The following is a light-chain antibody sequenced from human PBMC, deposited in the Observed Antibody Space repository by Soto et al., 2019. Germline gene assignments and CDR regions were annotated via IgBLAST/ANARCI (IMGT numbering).Light chain of an antibody. Sequence: EIVLTQSPGTLALSPGEGANLSFRASQSVNKYLAWEQQKPGQAPRLLIYGASSRATGIPDSFSGSGSGTDFTLTISRLEPEDFAVYYCQQYGGSPQTFGQGTKVDIK. V-gene: IGKV3-20*01. CDR1: QSVNKY. CDR3: QQYGGSPQT. J-gene: IGKJ1*01. CDR2: GAS.